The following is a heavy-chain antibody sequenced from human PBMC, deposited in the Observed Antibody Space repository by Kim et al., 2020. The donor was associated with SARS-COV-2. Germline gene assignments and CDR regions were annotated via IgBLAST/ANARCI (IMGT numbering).Heavy chain of an antibody. CDR3: AKDPSLRESLPGY. D-gene: IGHD3-10*01. Sequence: ADSVKGRFTISRDNSKNTLYLQMNSLRAEDTAVYYCAKDPSLRESLPGYWGQGTLVTVSS. V-gene: IGHV3-30*02. J-gene: IGHJ4*02.